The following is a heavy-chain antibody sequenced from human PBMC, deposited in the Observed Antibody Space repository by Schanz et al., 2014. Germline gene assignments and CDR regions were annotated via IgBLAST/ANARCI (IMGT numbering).Heavy chain of an antibody. CDR1: GFSVGNKY. J-gene: IGHJ4*02. V-gene: IGHV3-23*01. CDR3: AASSGWHPSTDY. Sequence: EVQLLESGGGLVQPGGSLKLSCAASGFSVGNKYMNWVRQAPGKGLEWVSGISGSGASTYYADSVKGRFTISRDNSNKTVDLQMNSLRAEDTAVYYCAASSGWHPSTDYWGQGTLVTVSS. D-gene: IGHD6-19*01. CDR2: ISGSGAST.